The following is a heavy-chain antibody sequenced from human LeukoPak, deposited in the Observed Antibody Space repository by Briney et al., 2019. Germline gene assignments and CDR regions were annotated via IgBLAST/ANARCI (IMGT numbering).Heavy chain of an antibody. D-gene: IGHD6-13*01. CDR3: ARGYPLSTTAAGTYFQH. J-gene: IGHJ1*01. V-gene: IGHV1-2*02. CDR1: GYTFSGYY. Sequence: ASVKVSCKASGYTFSGYYIHSVRQTPGQGLEWTAWINPNSGGTNFAQKFQGRVTMTRDTSISTAYMELRSLDSDDTAVYYCARGYPLSTTAAGTYFQHWGQGTLVTVSS. CDR2: INPNSGGT.